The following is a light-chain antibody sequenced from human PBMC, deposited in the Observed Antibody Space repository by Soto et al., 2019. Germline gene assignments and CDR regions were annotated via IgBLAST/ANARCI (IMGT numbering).Light chain of an antibody. V-gene: IGKV1-39*01. CDR2: GAS. CDR3: QESMSVPFS. CDR1: QSISNY. J-gene: IGKJ4*01. Sequence: DIQMTQSPSSLSASVGDRVTITCRASQSISNYLNWYQKKLGKAPKLLIYGASSLQSGVTSRCSGSGWGTDFTLTINSLEAEDSATYYCQESMSVPFSFGGGTKLEIK.